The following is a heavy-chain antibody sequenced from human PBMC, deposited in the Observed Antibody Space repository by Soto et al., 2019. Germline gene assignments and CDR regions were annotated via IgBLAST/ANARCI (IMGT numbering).Heavy chain of an antibody. J-gene: IGHJ4*02. V-gene: IGHV3-15*01. CDR1: NMTFTYAW. CDR2: IKATAYGGAT. Sequence: PGGSLRLSCVVYNMTFTYAWMSWVRQAPGKGLEWVGRIKATAYGGATDYAAPVKGRFTISRDDSKNTLYLEMNSLRTEDTATYFCTTDGTSGYYFQYWGLGTLVTDSS. CDR3: TTDGTSGYYFQY. D-gene: IGHD3-22*01.